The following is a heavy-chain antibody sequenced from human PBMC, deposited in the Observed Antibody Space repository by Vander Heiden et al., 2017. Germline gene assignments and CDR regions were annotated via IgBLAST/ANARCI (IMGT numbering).Heavy chain of an antibody. CDR3: ARGHDYYGSGPFDY. J-gene: IGHJ4*02. CDR2: ISSSSSYI. CDR1: GFPFSSLS. Sequence: EVQLVESGGGLVKPGGSLRLPCAASGFPFSSLSMNWVRQAAGKGLEWVSSISSSSSYIYYADSVKGRFTISRDNAKNSLYLQMNSLRAEDTAVYYCARGHDYYGSGPFDYWGQGTLVTVSS. D-gene: IGHD3-10*01. V-gene: IGHV3-21*01.